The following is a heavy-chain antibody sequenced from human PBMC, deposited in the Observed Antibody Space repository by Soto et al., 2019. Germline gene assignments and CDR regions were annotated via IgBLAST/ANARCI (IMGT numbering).Heavy chain of an antibody. CDR1: GYSFTSYW. Sequence: LKISCKGSGYSFTSYWISWVRQMPGKGLEWMGRIDPSDSYTNYSPSFQGHVTISADKSISTAYLQWSSLKASDTAMYYCASRVKGDTAMVKRYYYYGMDVWGQGTTVTVSS. CDR2: IDPSDSYT. CDR3: ASRVKGDTAMVKRYYYYGMDV. J-gene: IGHJ6*02. D-gene: IGHD5-18*01. V-gene: IGHV5-10-1*01.